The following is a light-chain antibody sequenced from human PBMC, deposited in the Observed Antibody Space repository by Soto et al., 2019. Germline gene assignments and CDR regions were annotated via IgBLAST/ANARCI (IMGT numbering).Light chain of an antibody. CDR2: LEGSGSY. CDR1: SGHSSYI. CDR3: EERDGNAHV. V-gene: IGLV4-60*02. J-gene: IGLJ3*02. Sequence: QLVLTQSSSASASLGSSVKLTCTLSSGHSSYIIAWHQQQPGKAPRYLMKLEGSGSYNKGSGVPDRFSGSGSGADQYLTISNLPFEDEADYYCEERDGNAHVFGGGTNVTVL.